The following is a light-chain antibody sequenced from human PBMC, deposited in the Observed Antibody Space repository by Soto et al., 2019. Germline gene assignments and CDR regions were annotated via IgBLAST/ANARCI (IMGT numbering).Light chain of an antibody. CDR1: QSVSSSY. CDR2: GAS. CDR3: QQYGSSHLFT. Sequence: EIVLTQSPGTLSLSPGERATLSCRASQSVSSSYLAWYQQKPGQAPRLLIYGASSRATGIPDTFSGSGSGTDFTLTISRLEPEDFAVYYCQQYGSSHLFTFGPGTKVDIK. V-gene: IGKV3-20*01. J-gene: IGKJ3*01.